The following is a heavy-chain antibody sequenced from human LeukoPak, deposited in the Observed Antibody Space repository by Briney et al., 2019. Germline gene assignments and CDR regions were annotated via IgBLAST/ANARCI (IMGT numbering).Heavy chain of an antibody. V-gene: IGHV3-30*04. CDR2: ISYDGSNK. D-gene: IGHD6-19*01. Sequence: GGSLRLSCAASGFTFSNYGFHWVRQAPGKGLEWVALISYDGSNKNYADSVKGRFTISRDNSKNTLYLHMNSLRAEDTAVYYCARLKAVAGMNLPTDCWGQGTLVTVSS. J-gene: IGHJ4*02. CDR3: ARLKAVAGMNLPTDC. CDR1: GFTFSNYG.